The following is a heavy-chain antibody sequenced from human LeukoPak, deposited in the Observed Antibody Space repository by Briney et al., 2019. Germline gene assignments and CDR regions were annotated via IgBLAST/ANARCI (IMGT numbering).Heavy chain of an antibody. CDR1: GGSISSYY. CDR2: IYYSGST. V-gene: IGHV4-59*08. D-gene: IGHD5-24*01. J-gene: IGHJ3*02. CDR3: ARIFGRDGHNYLAFDI. Sequence: SETLSLTCTVSGGSISSYYWSWIRQPPGKGLEWIGYIYYSGSTNYNPSLKSRVTISVATSKNQFSLKLSSVTAAATAVYYCARIFGRDGHNYLAFDIWGQGTMVTVSS.